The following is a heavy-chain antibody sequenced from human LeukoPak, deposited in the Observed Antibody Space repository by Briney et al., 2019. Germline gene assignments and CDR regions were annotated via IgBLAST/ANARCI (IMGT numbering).Heavy chain of an antibody. CDR3: ARHSSGYYDSSGYYNWFDP. Sequence: PSETLSLTCTVSGGSISSYYWSWIRQPPGKGLEWIGYIYYSGGTNYNPSLKSRVTISVDTSKNQFSLKLSSVTAADTAVYYCARHSSGYYDSSGYYNWFDPWGQGTLVTVSS. V-gene: IGHV4-59*08. CDR1: GGSISSYY. D-gene: IGHD3-22*01. J-gene: IGHJ5*02. CDR2: IYYSGGT.